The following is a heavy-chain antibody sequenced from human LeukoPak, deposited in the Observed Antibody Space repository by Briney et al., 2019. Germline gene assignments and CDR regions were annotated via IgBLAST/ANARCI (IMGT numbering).Heavy chain of an antibody. V-gene: IGHV3-20*04. CDR1: GFTFDDYG. J-gene: IGHJ5*02. Sequence: PGGSLRLSCAASGFTFDDYGMSWVRQAPGKGLEWVSGINWNGGSTGYADSVKGRFTISRDNAKNSLYRQMNSLRAEDTALYYCATARAAYSSSWRFAWFDPWGQGTLVTVSS. CDR2: INWNGGST. D-gene: IGHD6-13*01. CDR3: ATARAAYSSSWRFAWFDP.